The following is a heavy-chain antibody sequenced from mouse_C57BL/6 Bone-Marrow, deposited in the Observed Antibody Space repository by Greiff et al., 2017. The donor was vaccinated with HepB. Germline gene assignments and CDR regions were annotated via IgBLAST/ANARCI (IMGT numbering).Heavy chain of an antibody. CDR2: IYPGSGST. D-gene: IGHD1-1*01. CDR3: ARRLRYYFDY. CDR1: GYTFTSYW. J-gene: IGHJ2*01. Sequence: VQLQESGAELVKPGASVKMSCKASGYTFTSYWITWVKQRPGQGLEWIGDIYPGSGSTNYNEKFKSKATLTVDTSSSTAYMQLSSLTSEDSAVYYCARRLRYYFDYWGQGTTLTVSS. V-gene: IGHV1-55*01.